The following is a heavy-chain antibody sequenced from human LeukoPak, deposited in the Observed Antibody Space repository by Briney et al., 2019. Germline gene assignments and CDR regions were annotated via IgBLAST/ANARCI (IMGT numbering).Heavy chain of an antibody. CDR2: IAYDGDNK. CDR1: GFTFSSYA. Sequence: TGGSLRLSCAASGFTFSSYAMHWVRQAPGKGLEWVAGIAYDGDNKYYADSVKGRFTVSRDFSKNTLYLQMNSLRAEDTAVYYCARDNMVWELFFDYWGQGNMVTVSS. D-gene: IGHD1-26*01. V-gene: IGHV3-30*04. CDR3: ARDNMVWELFFDY. J-gene: IGHJ4*02.